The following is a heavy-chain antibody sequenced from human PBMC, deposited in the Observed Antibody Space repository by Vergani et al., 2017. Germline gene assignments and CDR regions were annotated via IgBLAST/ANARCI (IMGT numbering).Heavy chain of an antibody. CDR3: AKHFRGWGIDY. Sequence: QVQLVESGGGVVQRGGSLRLSCATSGFTLSNYDMQWIRQGPGKGLEFVAFIKFDASNQYYADTVKGRFTLSRDFSKSTLYLQMKSLRTDDTATYYCAKHFRGWGIDYWGQGTQVIVSS. J-gene: IGHJ4*02. V-gene: IGHV3-30*02. CDR2: IKFDASNQ. CDR1: GFTLSNYD. D-gene: IGHD3-16*01.